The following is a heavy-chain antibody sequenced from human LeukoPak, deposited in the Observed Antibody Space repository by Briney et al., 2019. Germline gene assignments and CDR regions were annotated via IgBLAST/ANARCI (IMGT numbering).Heavy chain of an antibody. Sequence: GGSLRLSCAASGFTFSTYWMHWVRQVPGKGLVWVSRINADGGSTTYADSVKGGFTISRDNAKNILYLQMNSLRAEDTAVYYCARGHCSTTSCSYHWGQGTLVTVSS. D-gene: IGHD2-2*01. J-gene: IGHJ5*02. CDR3: ARGHCSTTSCSYH. CDR2: INADGGST. CDR1: GFTFSTYW. V-gene: IGHV3-74*01.